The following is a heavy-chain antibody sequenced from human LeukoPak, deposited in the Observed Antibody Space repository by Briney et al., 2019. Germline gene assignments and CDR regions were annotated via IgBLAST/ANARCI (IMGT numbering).Heavy chain of an antibody. CDR3: AKEHDFYDY. CDR1: GFAFSSYG. Sequence: PGGSLRLSCAASGFAFSSYGMTWVRQAPGKGLEWVSTISGAGRSTYYADSVKGRFSISRDNSKNTLYLQMNSLRAEDTAVYYCAKEHDFYDYWGQGTLVTVSS. D-gene: IGHD2-21*02. CDR2: ISGAGRST. V-gene: IGHV3-23*01. J-gene: IGHJ4*02.